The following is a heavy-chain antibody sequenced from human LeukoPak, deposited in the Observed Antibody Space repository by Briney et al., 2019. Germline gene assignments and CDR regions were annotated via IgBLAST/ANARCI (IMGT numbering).Heavy chain of an antibody. V-gene: IGHV4-34*01. J-gene: IGHJ3*02. Sequence: NPSETLSLTCAVYGGSFSGYYWSWIRQPPGKGLEWIGEINHSGSTNYDPSLKSRVTISVDTSKNQFSLKLSSVTAADTAVYYCARTWTPGGDAFDIWGQGTMVIVSS. CDR1: GGSFSGYY. CDR3: ARTWTPGGDAFDI. D-gene: IGHD3/OR15-3a*01. CDR2: INHSGST.